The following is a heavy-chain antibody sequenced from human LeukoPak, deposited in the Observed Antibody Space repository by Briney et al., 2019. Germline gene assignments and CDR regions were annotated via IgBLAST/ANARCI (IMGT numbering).Heavy chain of an antibody. CDR3: ARAYSSGYFRLDP. D-gene: IGHD3-22*01. J-gene: IGHJ5*02. V-gene: IGHV4-30-2*01. CDR2: IYHSGST. CDR1: GGSTSSGGYS. Sequence: SQTLSLTCAVSGGSTSSGGYSWSWIRQPPGKGLEWIGYIYHSGSTYYNPSLKSRVTISVDRSKNQFSLKLSSVTAADTAVYYCARAYSSGYFRLDPWGQGTLVTVSS.